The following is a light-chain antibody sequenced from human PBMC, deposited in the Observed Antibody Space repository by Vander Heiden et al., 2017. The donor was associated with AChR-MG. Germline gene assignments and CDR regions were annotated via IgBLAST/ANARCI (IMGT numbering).Light chain of an antibody. CDR3: SSYAGSNNFVV. CDR1: ISDVGGYNY. Sequence: QSALPQPPSASGSPGQSVTTSCTGTISDVGGYNYVSWYQQRPGKAPKLMIYEVSKRPSGVPDRFSGSKSGNTASLTVPGLQAEDEADYYCSSYAGSNNFVVFGGGTKLTVL. J-gene: IGLJ2*01. CDR2: EVS. V-gene: IGLV2-8*01.